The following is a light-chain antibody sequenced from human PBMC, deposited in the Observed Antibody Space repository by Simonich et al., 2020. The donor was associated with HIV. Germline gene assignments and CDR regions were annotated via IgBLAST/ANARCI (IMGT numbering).Light chain of an antibody. Sequence: DIVMTQSPDSLAVSLGESATINCKSSQSVLYSSNNKNYLAWYQQKPGQPPKLRIYWAATRESGVPDRFSGSGSGTDFTLTISSLQAEDVALYYCQHYYTTPLTFGGGTKVEIK. CDR1: QSVLYSSNNKNY. J-gene: IGKJ4*01. CDR3: QHYYTTPLT. CDR2: WAA. V-gene: IGKV4-1*01.